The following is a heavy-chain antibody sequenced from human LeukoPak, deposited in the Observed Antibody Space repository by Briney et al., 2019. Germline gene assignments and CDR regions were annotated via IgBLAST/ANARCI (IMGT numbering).Heavy chain of an antibody. V-gene: IGHV1-69*04. D-gene: IGHD2-15*01. CDR1: GGTFSSYA. CDR2: IIPILGIA. CDR3: ARIADLGYCSGGSCARVDY. Sequence: ASVKVSCKASGGTFSSYAISWVRQAPGQGLEWMGRIIPILGIANYAQKFQGRVTITADKSTSTAYMELSSLRSEDTAVYYCARIADLGYCSGGSCARVDYWGREPWSPSPQ. J-gene: IGHJ4*02.